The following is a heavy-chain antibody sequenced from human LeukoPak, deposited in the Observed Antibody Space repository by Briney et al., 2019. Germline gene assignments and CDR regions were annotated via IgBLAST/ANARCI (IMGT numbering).Heavy chain of an antibody. J-gene: IGHJ5*02. CDR3: ARNEGGGTMPSDWFDP. D-gene: IGHD2-15*01. CDR2: IYYSGST. Sequence: SQTLSLTCTVSGGSISSGGYYWSWIRQHPGKGLEWIGYIYYSGSTYYNPSLKSRVTISVDTSKNQFSLKLSSVTAADTAVYYCARNEGGGTMPSDWFDPWGQGTLVTVSS. CDR1: GGSISSGGYY. V-gene: IGHV4-31*03.